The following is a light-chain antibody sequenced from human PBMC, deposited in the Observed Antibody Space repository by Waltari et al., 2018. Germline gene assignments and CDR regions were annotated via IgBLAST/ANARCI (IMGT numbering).Light chain of an antibody. Sequence: QSALTQPASVSGSPGQPITISCTGTSSDIGIYDFVSWYQHHPGKAPQLMLYDVTKRPSGVSSGFPGSKCGDTASLSISGLQAEDEADYYCSSYTTRYTVIFGGGTKLTVL. J-gene: IGLJ2*01. CDR3: SSYTTRYTVI. V-gene: IGLV2-14*03. CDR1: SSDIGIYDF. CDR2: DVT.